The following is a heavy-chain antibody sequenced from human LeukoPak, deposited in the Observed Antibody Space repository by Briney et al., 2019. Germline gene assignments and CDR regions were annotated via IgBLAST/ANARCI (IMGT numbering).Heavy chain of an antibody. CDR2: INHSGST. V-gene: IGHV4-34*01. J-gene: IGHJ4*02. CDR3: ARGRFTMVRGVIITSYYFDY. Sequence: SETLSLTCAVSGGSFSGYYWNWIRQPPGKGLEWIGEINHSGSTNYNPSLKSRVTISVDTSKNQFSLKLSSVTAADTAVYYCARGRFTMVRGVIITSYYFDYWGQGTLVTVSS. D-gene: IGHD3-10*01. CDR1: GGSFSGYY.